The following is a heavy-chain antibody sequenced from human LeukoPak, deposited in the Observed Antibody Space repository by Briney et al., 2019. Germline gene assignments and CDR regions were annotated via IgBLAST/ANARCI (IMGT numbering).Heavy chain of an antibody. CDR3: ARFQGNWFDP. V-gene: IGHV4-59*01. Sequence: SETLSLTCTVSGGSISSYYWSWIRQPPGKGLEWIGYIYYSGSTNYNPSLKSRVTISVDTSKNQFSLKLSSVTAADTAVYYCARFQGNWFDPWGQGTLVTVSS. CDR1: GGSISSYY. J-gene: IGHJ5*02. CDR2: IYYSGST.